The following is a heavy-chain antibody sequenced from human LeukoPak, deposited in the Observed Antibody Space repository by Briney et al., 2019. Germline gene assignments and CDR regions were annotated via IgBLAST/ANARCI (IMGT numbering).Heavy chain of an antibody. V-gene: IGHV1-2*02. CDR2: INPNSGGT. CDR3: ARGLDIVVVPATMMDDGFDI. Sequence: ASVKVSCKASGYTFTGYYMHWVRQAPGQGLEWMGWINPNSGGTNYAQKFQGRVTMTRDTSISTAYMELSRLTFDDTAVYYCARGLDIVVVPATMMDDGFDIWGQGTMVTVSS. D-gene: IGHD2-2*01. J-gene: IGHJ3*02. CDR1: GYTFTGYY.